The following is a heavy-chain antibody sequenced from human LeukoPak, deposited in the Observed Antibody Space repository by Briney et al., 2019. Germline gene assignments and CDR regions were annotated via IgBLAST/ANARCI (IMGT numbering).Heavy chain of an antibody. CDR3: VRELAEVGAKSYFDY. V-gene: IGHV3-7*01. D-gene: IGHD1-26*01. CDR1: GFPFSTYW. J-gene: IGHJ4*02. CDR2: IKQDGSEK. Sequence: GGSLRLSCAASGFPFSTYWMTWVRQYPGKGLEWVANIKQDGSEKQYVDSVKGRFTISRDNAKSSLYLQMNSLRAEDTAVYYCVRELAEVGAKSYFDYWGQGTVLTVSS.